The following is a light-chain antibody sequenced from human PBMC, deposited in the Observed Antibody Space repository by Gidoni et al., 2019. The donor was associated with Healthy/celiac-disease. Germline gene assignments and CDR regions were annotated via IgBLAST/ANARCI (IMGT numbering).Light chain of an antibody. V-gene: IGKV3-11*01. CDR1: QSVSSN. Sequence: EIVFSQSLATLSLSPAEIATHSCRASQSVSSNLAWLQQKPGQALRLLIYDASNTATGIPARFSGSGSGTDFTLTISSLEPEDFAVYFCQQRSNWPPPITFGQGTRLEIK. J-gene: IGKJ5*01. CDR2: DAS. CDR3: QQRSNWPPPIT.